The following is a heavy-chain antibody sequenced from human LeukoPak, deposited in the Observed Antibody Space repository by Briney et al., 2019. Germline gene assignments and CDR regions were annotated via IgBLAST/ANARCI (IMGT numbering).Heavy chain of an antibody. D-gene: IGHD6-19*01. CDR1: GGSFSGYY. Sequence: PSETLSLTCAVYGGSFSGYYWSWIRQPPGRGLEWIGEINHSGSTNYNQAQKIRGTITIDTSKNQCSLKMSSGTAADTAVYYCARRIAVSGSNYFDYWGQGTLVTVSS. CDR2: INHSGST. CDR3: ARRIAVSGSNYFDY. J-gene: IGHJ4*02. V-gene: IGHV4-34*01.